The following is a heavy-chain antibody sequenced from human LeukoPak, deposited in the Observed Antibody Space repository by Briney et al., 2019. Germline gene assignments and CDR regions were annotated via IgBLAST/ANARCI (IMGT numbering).Heavy chain of an antibody. Sequence: GRSLRLSCAASGFTFSSYAMHWVRQAPGKGLEWVAVISYEGSTKYYADSVKGRVTISRDNSKNTLYLQMNSLRAEDTAVYYCARDLGGSYSIFYYYGMDVWGQGTTVTVSS. CDR2: ISYEGSTK. CDR1: GFTFSSYA. J-gene: IGHJ6*02. D-gene: IGHD1-26*01. V-gene: IGHV3-30-3*01. CDR3: ARDLGGSYSIFYYYGMDV.